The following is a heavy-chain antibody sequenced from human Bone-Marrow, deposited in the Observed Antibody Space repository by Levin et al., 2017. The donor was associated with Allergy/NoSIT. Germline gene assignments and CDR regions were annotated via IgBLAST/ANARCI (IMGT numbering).Heavy chain of an antibody. CDR3: ARYYYGSGSYRRYFDL. CDR2: IYYSGST. J-gene: IGHJ2*01. V-gene: IGHV4-59*01. D-gene: IGHD3-10*01. Sequence: SQTLSLTCTVSGGSIRSYYWSWIRQPPGKGLEWIGYIYYSGSTNYNPSLKSRVTISVDTSKNQFSLKLSSVTAADTAVYYCARYYYGSGSYRRYFDLWGRGTLVTVSS. CDR1: GGSIRSYY.